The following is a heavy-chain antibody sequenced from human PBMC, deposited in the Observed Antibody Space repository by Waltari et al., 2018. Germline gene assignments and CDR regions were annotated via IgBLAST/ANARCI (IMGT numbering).Heavy chain of an antibody. CDR1: GFSVSDNY. CDR2: IDRDGNT. J-gene: IGHJ3*02. D-gene: IGHD1-1*01. Sequence: EEQLVESGGGVIQIGGSLRLSCEGSGFSVSDNYMNWVRQGPGKGLEGGSTIDRDGNTYYADSVKGRFATSRGSSRDTVYFEMNSLRPDDTAVYYCASTLHLDGWLDGFDIWGQGTVVTVSS. CDR3: ASTLHLDGWLDGFDI. V-gene: IGHV3-53*01.